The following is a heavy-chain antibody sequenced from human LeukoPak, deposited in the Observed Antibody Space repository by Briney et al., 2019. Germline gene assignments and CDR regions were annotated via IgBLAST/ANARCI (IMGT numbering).Heavy chain of an antibody. V-gene: IGHV3-33*01. CDR3: ATERTYDSSGNSLSADY. CDR1: GFTFSSYG. Sequence: PGGSLRLSCAASGFTFSSYGMHWVRQAPGKGLEWVAVIWYDGSNKYYADSVKGRFTISRDNSKNTLYLQMNSLRAEDTAVYYCATERTYDSSGNSLSADYWGQGTLVTVSS. D-gene: IGHD3-22*01. CDR2: IWYDGSNK. J-gene: IGHJ4*02.